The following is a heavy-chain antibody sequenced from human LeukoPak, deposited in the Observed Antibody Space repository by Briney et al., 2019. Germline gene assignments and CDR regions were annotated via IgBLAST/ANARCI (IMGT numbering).Heavy chain of an antibody. J-gene: IGHJ5*02. Sequence: GASVKVSCKASGYTFTDYYIHWVRQAPGQGLQWMGWMNPNSGNTGYAQKFQGRVTITRNTSISTAYMELSSLRSEDTAVYYCARRASIAARPGNWFDPRGQGTLVTVSS. CDR1: GYTFTDYY. V-gene: IGHV1-8*03. CDR3: ARRASIAARPGNWFDP. D-gene: IGHD6-6*01. CDR2: MNPNSGNT.